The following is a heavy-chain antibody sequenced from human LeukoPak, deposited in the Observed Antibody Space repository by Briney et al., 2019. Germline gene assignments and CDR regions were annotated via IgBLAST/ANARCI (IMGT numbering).Heavy chain of an antibody. D-gene: IGHD1-20*01. CDR1: GFTFSSYS. V-gene: IGHV3-21*01. CDR3: ARDPGNWNEGGLLYYFDY. J-gene: IGHJ4*02. CDR2: ITSSSSYI. Sequence: PGGSLRLSCAASGFTFSSYSMNWVRQAPGKGLEWVSSITSSSSYIYYADSVKGRFTISRDNAKNSLYLQMNSLGAEDTAVYYCARDPGNWNEGGLLYYFDYWGQGTLVTVSS.